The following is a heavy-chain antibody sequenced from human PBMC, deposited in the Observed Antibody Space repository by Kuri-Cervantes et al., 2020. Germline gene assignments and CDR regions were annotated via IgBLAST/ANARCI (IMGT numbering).Heavy chain of an antibody. CDR2: INPNSGGT. CDR1: GYTFTGYY. J-gene: IGHJ5*02. CDR3: ATTSGRRSYNWFDP. V-gene: IGHV1-2*02. Sequence: ASVKVSCKASGYTFTGYYMHWVRQAPGQGLEWMGWINPNSGGTGYAQKFQGRVTMTRNTSISTAYMELSSLRSEDTAVYYCATTSGRRSYNWFDPWGQGTLVTVSS. D-gene: IGHD3-10*01.